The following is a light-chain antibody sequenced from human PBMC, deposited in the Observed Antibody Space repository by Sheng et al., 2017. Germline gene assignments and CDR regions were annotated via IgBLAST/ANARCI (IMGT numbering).Light chain of an antibody. J-gene: IGKJ4*01. CDR3: QQYNNWPLT. V-gene: IGKV3-15*01. Sequence: EIVLTQSPGTLSLSPGERATLSCRASQSLSVNYLAWYQQKPGQAPRLLFYGTSTRATGIPARFSGSGSGTEFTLTISSLQSEDFAVYYCQQYNNWPLTFGGGTKVEIK. CDR2: GTS. CDR1: QSLSVNY.